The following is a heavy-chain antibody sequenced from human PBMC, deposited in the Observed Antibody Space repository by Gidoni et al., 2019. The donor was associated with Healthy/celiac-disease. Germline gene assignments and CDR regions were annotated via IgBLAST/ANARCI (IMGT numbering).Heavy chain of an antibody. CDR2: IRGRGGST. D-gene: IGHD4-17*01. CDR1: GFTFSSYA. CDR3: AKEGGRGGLDDYGGNSGDY. Sequence: EVQLLESGGGLIQPGGSLRLSCAASGFTFSSYAVRWVRRAPGKGLEWVSAIRGRGGSTYYADSVKGRFTISRNNSKNTLYLQMNSLRAEDTAVYYCAKEGGRGGLDDYGGNSGDYWGQGTLVTVSS. V-gene: IGHV3-23*01. J-gene: IGHJ4*02.